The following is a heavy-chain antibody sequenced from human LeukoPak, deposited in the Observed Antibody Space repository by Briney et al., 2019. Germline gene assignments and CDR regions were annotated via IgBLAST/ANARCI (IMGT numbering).Heavy chain of an antibody. D-gene: IGHD3-10*01. CDR1: GFTFSSYW. CDR2: IKQDGSGK. CDR3: ARVELLWFGELLYQDY. Sequence: GGSLRLSCAASGFTFSSYWMSWVPQAPGKGLEWVANIKQDGSGKYYVDSVKGRFTISRDNAKNSLYLQMNSLRAEDTAVYYCARVELLWFGELLYQDYWGQGTLVTVSS. V-gene: IGHV3-7*01. J-gene: IGHJ4*02.